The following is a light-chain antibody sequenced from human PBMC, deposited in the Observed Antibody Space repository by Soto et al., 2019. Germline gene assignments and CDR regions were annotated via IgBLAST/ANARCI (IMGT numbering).Light chain of an antibody. CDR2: RNN. CDR3: AAWDASLSVVV. Sequence: QPVLTQPPSASGTPGQRVTISCSGSYSNIGNNYVNWYQHLPGTAPKLLIYRNNQRPSGVPDRFSGSKSDTSASLAISGLRSEDEAEYYCAAWDASLSVVVFGGGTKLTVL. J-gene: IGLJ2*01. V-gene: IGLV1-47*01. CDR1: YSNIGNNY.